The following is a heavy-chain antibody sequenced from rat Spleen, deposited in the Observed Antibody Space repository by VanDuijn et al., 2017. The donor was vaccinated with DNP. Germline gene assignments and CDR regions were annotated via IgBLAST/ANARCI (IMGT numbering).Heavy chain of an antibody. CDR3: ARSDYSDGGYYYGYFDH. CDR2: ILKNGDT. CDR1: GLSLSSNS. J-gene: IGHJ2*01. V-gene: IGHV2-47*01. Sequence: QVQLKESGPGLVQPSQTLSVTCTVSGLSLSSNSVSWIRQPPGKGLEWMGVILKNGDTDYNSAIKSRLSISRDTSKSQVFLKMNSLHTEDTAMYFCARSDYSDGGYYYGYFDHWGQGVMVTVSS. D-gene: IGHD1-12*02.